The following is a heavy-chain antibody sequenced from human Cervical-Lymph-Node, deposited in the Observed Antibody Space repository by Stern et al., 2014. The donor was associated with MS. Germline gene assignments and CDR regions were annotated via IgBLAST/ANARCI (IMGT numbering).Heavy chain of an antibody. Sequence: VQLVESGGGLVQPGRSLRLSCAASGFSFSSYAMHWVRQAPGKGLECVSLIWYDGSNPYYADSVTGRFPISRDNFKNTLYLQMNSLRAEDTAVYYCASAYSSSHYYFDYWGQGTLVTVSS. J-gene: IGHJ4*02. CDR1: GFSFSSYA. CDR2: IWYDGSNP. V-gene: IGHV3-33*01. D-gene: IGHD6-13*01. CDR3: ASAYSSSHYYFDY.